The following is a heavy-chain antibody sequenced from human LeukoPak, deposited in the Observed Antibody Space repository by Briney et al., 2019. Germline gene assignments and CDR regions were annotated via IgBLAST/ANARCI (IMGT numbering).Heavy chain of an antibody. CDR2: FYYSGST. V-gene: IGHV4-39*01. D-gene: IGHD3-22*01. J-gene: IGHJ5*02. Sequence: PSETLSLTCTVSGGSISSTNYYWGCIRQPPGKGLEWIGSFYYSGSTYYNPSLKSRVTISVDTSMNQFYLRMSSVTAADTAVYFCARLNYDSGGYYGVPNWFDPWGQGTLVTVSS. CDR1: GGSISSTNYY. CDR3: ARLNYDSGGYYGVPNWFDP.